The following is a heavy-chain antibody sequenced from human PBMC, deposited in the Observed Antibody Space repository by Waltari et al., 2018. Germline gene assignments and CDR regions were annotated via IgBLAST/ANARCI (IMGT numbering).Heavy chain of an antibody. J-gene: IGHJ6*02. Sequence: QVQLVQSGAEVKKPGASVKVSCKASGYTFTSYAMHWVRQAPGQRLEWMGWINAGNGNTKYSQKCQGRVTITRDTSASTAYMELSSLRSEDTAVYYCARDHPGIYYYYGMDVWGQGTTVTVSS. V-gene: IGHV1-3*01. CDR2: INAGNGNT. CDR1: GYTFTSYA. CDR3: ARDHPGIYYYYGMDV.